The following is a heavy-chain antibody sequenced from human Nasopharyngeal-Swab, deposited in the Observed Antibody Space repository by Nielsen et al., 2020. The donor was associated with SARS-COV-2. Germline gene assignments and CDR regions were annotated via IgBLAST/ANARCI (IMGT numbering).Heavy chain of an antibody. CDR3: TRADLQDFDY. J-gene: IGHJ4*02. CDR2: IYPGSDYT. CDR1: GYSFINYY. V-gene: IGHV1-46*01. Sequence: ASVKVSCKASGYSFINYYMHWVRQAPGQGLEWRGIIYPGSDYTHYAQKFQGRLTLTRDTSTSTIYMELSSLRSEDTAIYYCTRADLQDFDYWGQGTRVTVSS.